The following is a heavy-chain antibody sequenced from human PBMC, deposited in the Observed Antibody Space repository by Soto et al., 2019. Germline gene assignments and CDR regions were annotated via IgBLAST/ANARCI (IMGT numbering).Heavy chain of an antibody. CDR2: ISAYNGNT. CDR3: AKNGQPPYYYYGMDV. Sequence: ASVKVSCKASGYTFTSYGISWVRQAPGQGLEWMGWISAYNGNTNYAQKVQGRVTMTVDTSTYTAYMELRSLTSDDTAKYYCAKNGQPPYYYYGMDVWGQGTTVTVSS. D-gene: IGHD2-8*01. J-gene: IGHJ6*02. CDR1: GYTFTSYG. V-gene: IGHV1-18*01.